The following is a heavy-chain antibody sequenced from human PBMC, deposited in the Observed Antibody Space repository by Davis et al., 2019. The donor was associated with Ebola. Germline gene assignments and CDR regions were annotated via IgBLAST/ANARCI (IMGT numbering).Heavy chain of an antibody. CDR2: TYYRSKWYH. Sequence: SETLSLTCAISGDSVANNNAAWNWIRQSPSRGLEWLGRTYYRSKWYHDYAVSVKSRITINPDTSKNQFSLQLNSVTPEDTAVYYCARDHSWGLYYFDYWGQGTLVTVSS. V-gene: IGHV6-1*01. J-gene: IGHJ4*02. CDR3: ARDHSWGLYYFDY. D-gene: IGHD7-27*01. CDR1: GDSVANNNAA.